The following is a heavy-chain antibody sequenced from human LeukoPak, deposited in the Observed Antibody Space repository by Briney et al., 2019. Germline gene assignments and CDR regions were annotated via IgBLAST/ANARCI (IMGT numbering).Heavy chain of an antibody. J-gene: IGHJ6*04. CDR2: ISSSGSTI. CDR1: GFTFSSYN. V-gene: IGHV3-48*03. D-gene: IGHD3-10*02. Sequence: PGGSLRLSCAASGFTFSSYNINWVRQAPGKGLEWVSYISSSGSTIYYADSVKGRFTISRDNAKNSLYLQMNSLRAEDTAVYYCAELSITMIGGVWGKGTTVTISS. CDR3: AELSITMIGGV.